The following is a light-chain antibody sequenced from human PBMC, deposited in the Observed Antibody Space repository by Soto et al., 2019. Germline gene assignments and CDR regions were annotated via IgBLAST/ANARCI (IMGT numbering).Light chain of an antibody. CDR1: QSVSSN. V-gene: IGKV3-20*01. J-gene: IGKJ5*01. CDR2: GVS. CDR3: QVYGPSPPIT. Sequence: EIVMTQSPATLSVSPGERATLSCRASQSVSSNLAWYQQKPGQAPRLLMYGVSSRATGIPDRFSGSGSGADFTLTISRLEPEDFAEYYCQVYGPSPPITFGQGTRLEIK.